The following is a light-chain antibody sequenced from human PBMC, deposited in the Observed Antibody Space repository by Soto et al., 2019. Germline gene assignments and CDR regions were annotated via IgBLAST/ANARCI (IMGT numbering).Light chain of an antibody. CDR3: CSYAGSSTYV. V-gene: IGLV2-23*01. J-gene: IGLJ1*01. CDR2: EGS. CDR1: SSDVGSYNL. Sequence: QSVLTQPASVSGSLGQSITISCTGTSSDVGSYNLVSWYQQHPGKAPKLMIYEGSKRPAGVSNRFSGSKSGNTASLTISGLQAEYEADYYCCSYAGSSTYVFGTGTKLTVL.